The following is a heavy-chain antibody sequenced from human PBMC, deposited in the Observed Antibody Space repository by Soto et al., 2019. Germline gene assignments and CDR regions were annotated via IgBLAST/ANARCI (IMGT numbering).Heavy chain of an antibody. Sequence: GASVKVSCKASGGTFSSYAISWVRQAPGQGLEWMGGIIPIFSTANYAQKFQGRVTITAGESTSTAYMELSSLRSEDTAVYYCAREVVEGSSLWFDPWGQGTLVTVSS. D-gene: IGHD2-15*01. CDR2: IIPIFSTA. CDR3: AREVVEGSSLWFDP. J-gene: IGHJ5*02. CDR1: GGTFSSYA. V-gene: IGHV1-69*13.